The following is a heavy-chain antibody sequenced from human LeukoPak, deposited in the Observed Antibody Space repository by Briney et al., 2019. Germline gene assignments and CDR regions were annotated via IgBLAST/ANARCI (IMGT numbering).Heavy chain of an antibody. CDR2: INHSGST. J-gene: IGHJ5*02. D-gene: IGHD3-10*01. Sequence: SETLSLTCAGYGGSFSGYYWSWIRQPPGKGLEWIGEINHSGSTNYNPSLKSRVTISVDTSKNQFSLKLSSVAAADPAVCYFARGPRPKQLLWFGELSFNWFDPWGQGTLVTVSS. CDR3: ARGPRPKQLLWFGELSFNWFDP. CDR1: GGSFSGYY. V-gene: IGHV4-34*01.